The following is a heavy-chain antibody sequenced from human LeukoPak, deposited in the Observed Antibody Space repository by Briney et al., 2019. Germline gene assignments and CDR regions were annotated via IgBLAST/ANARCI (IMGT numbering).Heavy chain of an antibody. CDR2: IYHSGST. D-gene: IGHD6-13*01. CDR3: AGGSWSGYYFDY. J-gene: IGHJ4*02. V-gene: IGHV4-38-2*02. CDR1: GYSISSGYY. Sequence: SETLSLTCTVSGYSISSGYYWGWIRQPPGKGLEWIGSIYHSGSTYYNPSLKSRVTISVDTSKNQFSLKLSSVTAADTAVYYCAGGSWSGYYFDYWGQGTLVTVSS.